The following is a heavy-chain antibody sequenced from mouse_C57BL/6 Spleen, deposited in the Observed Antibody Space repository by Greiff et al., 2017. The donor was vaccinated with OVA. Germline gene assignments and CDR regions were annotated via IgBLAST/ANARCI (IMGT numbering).Heavy chain of an antibody. Sequence: QVQLQQPGAELVMPGASVKLSCKASGYTFTSYWMHWVKQRPGQGLEWIGEIDPSDSYTNYNQKFKGKSTLTVDKSSSTAYMQLSSLTSEDSAVYYCARNYGNYYFDYRGQGTTLTVSS. D-gene: IGHD2-1*01. J-gene: IGHJ2*01. CDR2: IDPSDSYT. CDR1: GYTFTSYW. CDR3: ARNYGNYYFDY. V-gene: IGHV1-69*01.